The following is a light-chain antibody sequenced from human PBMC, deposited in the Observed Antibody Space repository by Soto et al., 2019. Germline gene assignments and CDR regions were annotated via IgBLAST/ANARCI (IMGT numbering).Light chain of an antibody. CDR1: QIVSNNY. J-gene: IGKJ1*01. CDR2: GAS. Sequence: GTLSLSPGERATLSCRASQIVSNNYLAWYQQKPGQAPRLLIYGASSRATGIPDRFSGSGSGTDFTLPLSRLQPDDFETYYCQQYNSYQWTFGQGTKVDI. CDR3: QQYNSYQWT. V-gene: IGKV3-20*01.